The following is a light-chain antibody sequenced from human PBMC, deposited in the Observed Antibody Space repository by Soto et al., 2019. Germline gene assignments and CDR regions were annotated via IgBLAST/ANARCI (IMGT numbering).Light chain of an antibody. CDR2: ETS. J-gene: IGKJ1*01. CDR3: QYCNDYCWT. CDR1: QTISSW. V-gene: IGKV1-5*03. Sequence: DVQLTQSPSTLSASVGDRVTITCRASQTISSWLAWYQQKPGKAPTLLIYETSNLESGVPSRFSGGGSGTEFTLTSSSLQPDGVATYYCQYCNDYCWTFGQGTKVEIK.